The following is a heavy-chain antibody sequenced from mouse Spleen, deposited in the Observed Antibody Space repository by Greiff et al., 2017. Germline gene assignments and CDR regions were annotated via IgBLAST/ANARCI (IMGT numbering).Heavy chain of an antibody. CDR2: INPNNGGT. CDR1: GYTFTDYN. Sequence: VQLQQSGPELVKPGASVKMSCKASGYTFTDYNMHWVKQSHGKSLEWIGYINPNNGGTSYNQKFKGKATLTVNKSSSTAYMELRSLTSEDSAVYYCARMGGKGYYFDYWGQGTTLTVSS. V-gene: IGHV1-22*01. CDR3: ARMGGKGYYFDY. J-gene: IGHJ2*01. D-gene: IGHD1-1*02.